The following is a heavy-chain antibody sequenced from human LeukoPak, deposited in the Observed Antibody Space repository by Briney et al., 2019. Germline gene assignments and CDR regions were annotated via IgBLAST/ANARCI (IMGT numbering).Heavy chain of an antibody. Sequence: GGSLRLSCAASGITFSSYGMHWVRQAPGKGLEWVAVMWYDGSNKYYADSVKGRFTISRDNSKNTLYLQMNSLRAEDTAVYYCARESGGDPALDYWGQGTLVTVSS. J-gene: IGHJ4*02. CDR1: GITFSSYG. V-gene: IGHV3-33*01. CDR2: MWYDGSNK. D-gene: IGHD2-2*01. CDR3: ARESGGDPALDY.